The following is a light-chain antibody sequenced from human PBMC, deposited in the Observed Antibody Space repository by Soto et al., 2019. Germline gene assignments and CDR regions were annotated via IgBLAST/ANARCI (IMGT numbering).Light chain of an antibody. Sequence: DIQMTQSPSSLSASVGDRVTIPCRASQRISNHVNWYQQKPGKAPKLLIYGASRLQSGVPSRFSGSGSGTDFTLTISSLQPEEFATYYCQQSYRTLWTFAQGTKVESK. CDR1: QRISNH. CDR3: QQSYRTLWT. V-gene: IGKV1-39*01. J-gene: IGKJ1*01. CDR2: GAS.